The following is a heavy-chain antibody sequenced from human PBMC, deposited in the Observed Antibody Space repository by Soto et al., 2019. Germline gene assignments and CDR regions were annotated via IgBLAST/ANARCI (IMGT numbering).Heavy chain of an antibody. Sequence: EVQLVESGGDLVQPGGSLRLSCAASGFTFTGHWMHWVRQVPGKGLVWVARINTEGDSTNYADSVKGRFTISRDSATNTVYLQMNGLGVDDTSVYFCAREAGYCSTTSCYRRAFDTWGQGTMVIVSS. CDR2: INTEGDST. J-gene: IGHJ3*02. V-gene: IGHV3-74*01. D-gene: IGHD2-2*01. CDR3: AREAGYCSTTSCYRRAFDT. CDR1: GFTFTGHW.